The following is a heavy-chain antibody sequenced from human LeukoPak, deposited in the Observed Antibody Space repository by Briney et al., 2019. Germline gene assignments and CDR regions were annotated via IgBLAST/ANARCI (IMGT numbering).Heavy chain of an antibody. CDR3: ARGRDVYYYMDF. CDR2: TNHSGST. D-gene: IGHD3-10*02. Sequence: PSETLSLTCAVYGGSFSGYYWSWIRQPPGKGLEWIGETNHSGSTNYNPSLKSRVTISVDTSKNQFSLKLRSVTAADTAVYYCARGRDVYYYMDFWGKGTTVTVSS. V-gene: IGHV4-34*01. CDR1: GGSFSGYY. J-gene: IGHJ6*03.